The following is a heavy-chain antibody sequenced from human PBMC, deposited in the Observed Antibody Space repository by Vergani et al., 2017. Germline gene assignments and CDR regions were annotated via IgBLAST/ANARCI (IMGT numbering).Heavy chain of an antibody. V-gene: IGHV3-9*01. CDR1: GFTFDDYA. J-gene: IGHJ2*01. CDR2: ISWNSGSI. CDR3: AKDHYDFWSGYPNLSPFDL. D-gene: IGHD3-3*01. Sequence: EVQLVESGGGLVQPGRSLRLSCAASGFTFDDYAMHWVRHAPGKGLEWVSGISWNSGSIGYADSVKGRFTISRDNAKNSLYLQRNSLRAEDTALYYCAKDHYDFWSGYPNLSPFDLWGRGTLVTVSS.